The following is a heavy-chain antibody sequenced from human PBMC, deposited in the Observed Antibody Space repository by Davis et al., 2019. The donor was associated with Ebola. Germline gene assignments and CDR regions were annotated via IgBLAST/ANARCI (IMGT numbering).Heavy chain of an antibody. D-gene: IGHD3-10*01. CDR3: ARVVSGVPDY. CDR2: ITNNGGST. J-gene: IGHJ4*02. Sequence: GESLKISCAASGFTFSSYAMSWVRQAPGKGLQYVSGITNNGGSTYYADSVKGRFIISRDNSKNTLYLQMNSLRAEDTAVYYCARVVSGVPDYWGQGTLVTVSS. CDR1: GFTFSSYA. V-gene: IGHV3-64*04.